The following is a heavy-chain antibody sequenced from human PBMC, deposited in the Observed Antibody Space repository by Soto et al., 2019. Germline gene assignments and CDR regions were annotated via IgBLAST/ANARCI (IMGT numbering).Heavy chain of an antibody. J-gene: IGHJ4*02. D-gene: IGHD4-17*01. CDR2: INHSGST. CDR3: VSQRTTVPTQAYFDY. V-gene: IGHV4-34*01. CDR1: GGSFSGYY. Sequence: NPSETLSLTCAVYGGSFSGYYWSWIRQPPGKGLEWIGEINHSGSTNYNPSLKSRVTISVDTSKNRFSLSLNSVTASDTAVYFCVSQRTTVPTQAYFDYWGPGALVTVSS.